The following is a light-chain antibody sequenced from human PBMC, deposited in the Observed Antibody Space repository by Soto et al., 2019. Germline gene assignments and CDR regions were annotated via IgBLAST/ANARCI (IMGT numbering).Light chain of an antibody. CDR3: QHYNSYSEA. V-gene: IGKV1-39*01. CDR1: QGISTY. J-gene: IGKJ1*01. Sequence: DIQMTQSPSSLSSSLGDRVTITCRASQGISTYLNWYQQKPGKAPKLLIYAASSLQSGVPSRFSGSGSETDGTLTISRLENEDCATYYCQHYNSYSEAFGQGTKVDIK. CDR2: AAS.